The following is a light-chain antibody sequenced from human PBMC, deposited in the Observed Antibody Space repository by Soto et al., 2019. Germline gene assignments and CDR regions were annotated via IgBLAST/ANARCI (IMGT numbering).Light chain of an antibody. V-gene: IGLV2-14*01. Sequence: HSALTQPASVSGSPGQSITISCTGTSSDVGGYNYVSWYQQYPGKAPKLMIYEVSNRPSGVSNRFSGSKSGNTASLTISGLQAEDEADYYCSSYRSSSTTFGVGNGTKVTVL. J-gene: IGLJ1*01. CDR2: EVS. CDR3: SSYRSSSTTFG. CDR1: SSDVGGYNY.